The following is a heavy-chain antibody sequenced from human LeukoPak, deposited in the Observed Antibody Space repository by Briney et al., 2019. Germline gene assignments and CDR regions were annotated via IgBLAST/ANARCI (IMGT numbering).Heavy chain of an antibody. J-gene: IGHJ6*04. V-gene: IGHV4-30-2*01. CDR2: IYHSGST. D-gene: IGHD3-16*02. CDR1: GGSISSDGYS. CDR3: AQGYTSGMDV. Sequence: SETLSLTCAVSGGSISSDGYSWSWIRQPPGKGLEWIGYIYHSGSTYYNPSLKSRVTISVDRSKNQFSLKLSSVTAADTAVYYCAQGYTSGMDVWGKGTTVTVSS.